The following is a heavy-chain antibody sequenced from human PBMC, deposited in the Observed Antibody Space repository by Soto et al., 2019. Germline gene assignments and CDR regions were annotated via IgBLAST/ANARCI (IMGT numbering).Heavy chain of an antibody. CDR2: INHSGST. V-gene: IGHV4-34*01. D-gene: IGHD2-15*01. CDR1: GGSFSGYY. CDR3: ARRTDIVVVVAAPFDY. Sequence: QVQLQQWGAGLLKPSETLSLTCAVYGGSFSGYYWSWIRQPPGKGLEWIGEINHSGSTNYNPSLKRRVTISVDASKNQFSLKLSSVTAADTAVYYCARRTDIVVVVAAPFDYWGQGTLVTVSS. J-gene: IGHJ4*02.